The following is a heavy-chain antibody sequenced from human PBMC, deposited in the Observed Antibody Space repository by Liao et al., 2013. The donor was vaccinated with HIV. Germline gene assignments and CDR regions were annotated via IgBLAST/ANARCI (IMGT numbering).Heavy chain of an antibody. CDR1: GDSITSIDYY. V-gene: IGHV4-39*01. CDR2: IYYSGIP. J-gene: IGHJ3*01. CDR3: ARGSKRRRAFDV. D-gene: IGHD6-6*01. Sequence: QLRLQESGPGLVKPSETLSLTCTVSGDSITSIDYYWGWIRQPPGKGLEWIGYIYYSGIPYSTPSLTRRVTLSVDTSRSQISLTLISMTAADSAIYYCARGSKRRRAFDVWGTGTLVTVSS.